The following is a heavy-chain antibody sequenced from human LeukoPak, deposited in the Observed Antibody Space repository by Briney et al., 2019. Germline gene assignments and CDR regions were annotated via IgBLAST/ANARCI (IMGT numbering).Heavy chain of an antibody. J-gene: IGHJ6*03. CDR1: GGSIGSYY. V-gene: IGHV4-59*08. CDR3: ARVGYYPDYYMDV. Sequence: PSETLSLTCTVSGGSIGSYYWSWIRQPPGKGLEWIGYIYDSGSTNYNPSLKSRVTISVDSSKNQFSLKLSSVTAADTAVYYCARVGYYPDYYMDVWGKGTTVTVSS. D-gene: IGHD2-21*01. CDR2: IYDSGST.